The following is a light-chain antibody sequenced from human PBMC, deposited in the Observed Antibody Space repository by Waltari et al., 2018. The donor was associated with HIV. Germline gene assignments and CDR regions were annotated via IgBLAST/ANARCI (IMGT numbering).Light chain of an antibody. V-gene: IGKV1-39*01. CDR1: QGIGNY. J-gene: IGKJ2*01. CDR2: AAS. CDR3: QQGYSTPLYT. Sequence: DIQMTQSPSSLSASVGDRVTITCRASQGIGNYFNWYQQKPGKAPKLLIYAASSLQSGVPSRFSGSGFGTDFTLTISSLQPEDFATYYCQQGYSTPLYTFGQGTKVELK.